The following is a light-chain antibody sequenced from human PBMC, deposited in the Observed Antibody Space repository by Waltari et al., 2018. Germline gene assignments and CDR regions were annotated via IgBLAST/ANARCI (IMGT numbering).Light chain of an antibody. Sequence: EIVMTQSPVTLSVSPGEGATLSCRASPNVDYNFAWSQQKPGQAPRLLIFGTSTRATGIPARFSGSGSGTEFTLTITSLQSEDFAVYFCQQYDDWPTFGQGTKLEI. V-gene: IGKV3-15*01. CDR2: GTS. J-gene: IGKJ2*01. CDR1: PNVDYN. CDR3: QQYDDWPT.